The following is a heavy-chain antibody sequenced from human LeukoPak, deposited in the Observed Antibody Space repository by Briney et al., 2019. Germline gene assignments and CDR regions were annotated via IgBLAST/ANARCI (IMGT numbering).Heavy chain of an antibody. V-gene: IGHV4-59*08. Sequence: SETLSLTCTVSGGPISSYYWSWIRQPPGKGLEWIGYIYYSGSTNYNPSLKSRVTISVDTSKNQFSLKLTSVTAADTAVYYCARSNGYSSTTPLDYWGQGTLVTVSS. D-gene: IGHD6-13*01. CDR3: ARSNGYSSTTPLDY. CDR1: GGPISSYY. CDR2: IYYSGST. J-gene: IGHJ4*02.